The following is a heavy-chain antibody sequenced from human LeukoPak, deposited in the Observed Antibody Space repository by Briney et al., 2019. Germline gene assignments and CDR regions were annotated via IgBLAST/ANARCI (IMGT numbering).Heavy chain of an antibody. D-gene: IGHD5-18*01. J-gene: IGHJ5*02. CDR1: GGSISSYY. CDR2: IYYSGTT. CDR3: ARSRKRHSYDPDNWFDP. Sequence: SETLSLTCTVSGGSISSYYWGWIRQPPGKGLEWIGYIYYSGTTNYNTSLKSRVTILLDTSKNQFSLKLSSVTAADTAVYYCARSRKRHSYDPDNWFDPWGQGTLVTVSS. V-gene: IGHV4-59*01.